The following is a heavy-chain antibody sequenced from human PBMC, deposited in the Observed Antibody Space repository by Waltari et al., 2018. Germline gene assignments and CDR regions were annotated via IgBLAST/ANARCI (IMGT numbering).Heavy chain of an antibody. V-gene: IGHV4-61*02. CDR1: AGSISSGISY. CDR2: IYTSGST. Sequence: QVQLQESGPGLVKPSQTLSLTYTVSAGSISSGISYCRWIRHPARKGLEGIGRIYTSGSTNYNPALKSRVTISVDTSKNQFSRKLSSVTAADTAVYYCAGITYYYDSSGYDAFDIWGQGTMVTVSS. CDR3: AGITYYYDSSGYDAFDI. D-gene: IGHD3-22*01. J-gene: IGHJ3*02.